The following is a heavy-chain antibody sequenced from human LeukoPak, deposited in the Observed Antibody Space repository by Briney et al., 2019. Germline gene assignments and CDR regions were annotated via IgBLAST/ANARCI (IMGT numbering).Heavy chain of an antibody. Sequence: SETLSLTCTVSGGSISSYYWSWIRQPPGKGLEWIGYIYYSGSTNYNPSLKSRVTISVDTSKNQFSLRLSSVTAADTAVYYCARAHYCGSTSCSGVGGDYWGQGTLVTVSS. J-gene: IGHJ4*02. CDR2: IYYSGST. CDR1: GGSISSYY. CDR3: ARAHYCGSTSCSGVGGDY. V-gene: IGHV4-59*01. D-gene: IGHD2-2*01.